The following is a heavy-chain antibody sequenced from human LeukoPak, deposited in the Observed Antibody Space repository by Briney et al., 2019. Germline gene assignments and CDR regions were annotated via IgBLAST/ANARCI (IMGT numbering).Heavy chain of an antibody. V-gene: IGHV3-30-3*01. CDR1: GFTFSSYA. CDR2: ISYDGSNK. D-gene: IGHD4-17*01. Sequence: GGSLRLSCAASGFTFSSYAMHWVRQAPGKGLGWVAVISYDGSNKYYADSVKGRFTISRDNSKNTLYLQMNSLRAEDTAVYNCARDSAYGDYFDSVRYFDYWGQGTLVTVSS. J-gene: IGHJ4*02. CDR3: ARDSAYGDYFDSVRYFDY.